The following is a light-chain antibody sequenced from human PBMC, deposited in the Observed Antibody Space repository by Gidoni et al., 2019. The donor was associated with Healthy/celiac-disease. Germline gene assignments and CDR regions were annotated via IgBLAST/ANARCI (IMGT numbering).Light chain of an antibody. CDR1: QSISSY. J-gene: IGKJ1*01. V-gene: IGKV1-39*01. CDR3: QQSYSTPRT. Sequence: DIQMTQSPSSLSASVGDRVTITCRASQSISSYLNWYQQKPGKAPMLLVYAASSLQSGVPSRFSGSGSETDFTLTIISLQPEDFATYYCQQSYSTPRTFGQGTKVEIK. CDR2: AAS.